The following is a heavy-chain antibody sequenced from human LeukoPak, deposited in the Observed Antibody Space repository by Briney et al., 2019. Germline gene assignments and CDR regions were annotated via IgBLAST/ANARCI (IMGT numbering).Heavy chain of an antibody. CDR1: GGSFSGYY. V-gene: IGHV4-34*01. CDR2: ISHSGST. D-gene: IGHD5-18*01. Sequence: SETLSLTCAVYGGSFSGYYWSWIRQPPGKGLEWIGEISHSGSTNYYPSLKSRVTISVDTSKNQFSLKLSSVTAADTAVYYCARYVGGYSYGYSFDYWGQGTLVTVSS. CDR3: ARYVGGYSYGYSFDY. J-gene: IGHJ4*02.